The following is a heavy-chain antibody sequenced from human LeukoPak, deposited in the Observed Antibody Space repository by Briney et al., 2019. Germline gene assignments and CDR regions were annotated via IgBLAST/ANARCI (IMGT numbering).Heavy chain of an antibody. D-gene: IGHD4/OR15-4a*01. CDR2: ITSSSTYI. Sequence: GGSLRLSCAASGFTFSTYNMNWVRQAPGKGLEWVSSITSSSTYIYYADSVKGRFTISRDNAKNSLYLHMNSLRAEDTAVYYCARSNDYLEYFQHWGQGTLVTVSS. J-gene: IGHJ1*01. V-gene: IGHV3-21*01. CDR3: ARSNDYLEYFQH. CDR1: GFTFSTYN.